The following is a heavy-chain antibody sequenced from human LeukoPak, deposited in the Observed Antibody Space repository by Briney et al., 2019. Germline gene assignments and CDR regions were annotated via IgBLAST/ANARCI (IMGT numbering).Heavy chain of an antibody. CDR2: IHTNTGNP. D-gene: IGHD2/OR15-2a*01. J-gene: IGHJ3*02. CDR1: GYTFSSYG. V-gene: IGHV7-4-1*02. CDR3: ARKNNFDAFDI. Sequence: ASVKVFCKTSGYTFSSYGVSWVRQAPGQGLEWMGWIHTNTGNPTYGQGFTGRFVFSLDTSVSTAYLQISDIKAEDNAVYYCARKNNFDAFDIWGQGTMVTVSS.